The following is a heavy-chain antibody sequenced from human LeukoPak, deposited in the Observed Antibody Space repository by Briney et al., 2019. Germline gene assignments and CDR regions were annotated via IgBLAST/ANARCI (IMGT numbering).Heavy chain of an antibody. Sequence: ASVKVSCKASGYTFTSYGISWVRQAPGQGLEWMGWISAYNGNTNYAQKLQGRVTMTTDTSTSTAYMELRSLRSDDTAVYYCAKFSREQYDFWSGYHLSYYYYYMDVWGKGTTVTVSS. CDR1: GYTFTSYG. D-gene: IGHD3-3*01. CDR3: AKFSREQYDFWSGYHLSYYYYYMDV. CDR2: ISAYNGNT. J-gene: IGHJ6*03. V-gene: IGHV1-18*01.